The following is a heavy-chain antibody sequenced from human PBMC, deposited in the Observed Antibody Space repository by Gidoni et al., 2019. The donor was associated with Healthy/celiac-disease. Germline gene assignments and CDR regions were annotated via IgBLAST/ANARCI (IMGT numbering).Heavy chain of an antibody. D-gene: IGHD5-18*01. Sequence: GRSLRLSCAASGFTFSSYGMHWVRQAPGKGLEWVAVISYDGSNKYYADSVKGRFTISRDNSKNTLYLQMNSLRAEDTAVYYCAKEANPGYSYGPLPLGYWGQGTLVTVSS. CDR1: GFTFSSYG. V-gene: IGHV3-30*18. CDR2: ISYDGSNK. J-gene: IGHJ4*02. CDR3: AKEANPGYSYGPLPLGY.